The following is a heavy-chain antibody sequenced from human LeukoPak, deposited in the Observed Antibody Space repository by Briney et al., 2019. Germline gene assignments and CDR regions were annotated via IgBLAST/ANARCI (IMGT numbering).Heavy chain of an antibody. CDR1: GFTFSNAW. J-gene: IGHJ4*02. CDR3: TTVSSVCGDPKDY. V-gene: IGHV3-15*01. CDR2: IKSKTDGGTT. D-gene: IGHD4-17*01. Sequence: PGGSLRLSCAASGFTFSNAWMSWVRQAPGKGLEWVGHIKSKTDGGTTDYAAPVKGRFTISRDDSKNTLYLQMNSLKTEDTAVYYCTTVSSVCGDPKDYWVQATLVTVSS.